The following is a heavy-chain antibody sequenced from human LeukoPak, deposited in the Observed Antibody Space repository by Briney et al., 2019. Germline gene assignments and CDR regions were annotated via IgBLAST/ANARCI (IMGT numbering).Heavy chain of an antibody. CDR2: ISGDGGST. Sequence: GGSLGLSCAAPGFMFHDYAIHWVRQAPGKGLEWVSLISGDGGSTFYADFVKGRFTISRDNSKNSLYLQMNSLRSDDTALYYCARESESSGWYDYWGQGTLVTVSS. D-gene: IGHD6-19*01. CDR1: GFMFHDYA. CDR3: ARESESSGWYDY. V-gene: IGHV3-43*02. J-gene: IGHJ4*02.